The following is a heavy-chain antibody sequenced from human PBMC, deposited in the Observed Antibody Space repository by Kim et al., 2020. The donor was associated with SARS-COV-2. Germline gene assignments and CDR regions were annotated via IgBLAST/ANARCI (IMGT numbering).Heavy chain of an antibody. V-gene: IGHV4-34*01. D-gene: IGHD2-8*01. J-gene: IGHJ6*02. CDR2: INHSGST. CDR3: AREGRVLMVYALSPLDV. Sequence: SETLSLTCAVYGGSFSGYYWSWIRQPPGKGLEWIGEINHSGSTNYNPSLKSRVTISVDTSKNQFSLKLSSVTAADTAVYYCAREGRVLMVYALSPLDVWGQGTTVTVSS. CDR1: GGSFSGYY.